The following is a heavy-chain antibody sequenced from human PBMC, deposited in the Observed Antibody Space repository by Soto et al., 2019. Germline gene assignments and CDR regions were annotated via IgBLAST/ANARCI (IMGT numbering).Heavy chain of an antibody. Sequence: GGSLRLSCAASGFTFSNYAMHWVRQAPGKGLEWVAVIPYDGRNKYYADSVKGRFTISRDNSKNTLYLQVNSLRADDTAVYYCARNGSGNYYHFDYWGQGTLVTVSS. CDR3: ARNGSGNYYHFDY. CDR2: IPYDGRNK. J-gene: IGHJ4*02. D-gene: IGHD3-10*01. CDR1: GFTFSNYA. V-gene: IGHV3-30*04.